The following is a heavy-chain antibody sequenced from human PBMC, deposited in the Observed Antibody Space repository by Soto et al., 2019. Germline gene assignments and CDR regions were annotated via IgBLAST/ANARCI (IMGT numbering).Heavy chain of an antibody. CDR1: GGSISSGGYY. J-gene: IGHJ4*02. CDR2: IYYSGST. D-gene: IGHD6-19*01. CDR3: ASLPAPRAVPEIDY. Sequence: SETLSLTCTVSGGSISSGGYYWSWIRQHPGKGLEWIGYIYYSGSTYYNPSLKSRVTISVDTSKNQFSLKLSSVTAADTAVYYCASLPAPRAVPEIDYWGQGTLVTVSS. V-gene: IGHV4-31*03.